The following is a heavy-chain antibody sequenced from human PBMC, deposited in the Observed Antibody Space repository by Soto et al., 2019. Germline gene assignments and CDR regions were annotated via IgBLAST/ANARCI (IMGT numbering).Heavy chain of an antibody. J-gene: IGHJ4*02. Sequence: QVQLQQWGAGLLNPSETLSLSCAVSGGSFSGYYWSWIRQPPGKGLEWIGESNHSGSTNYNQSRKSRVTISGDTSMNQFARKLNSVTAADTAVYDCARIQITIFGVVIAFDYWGQGTLVTVSS. CDR3: ARIQITIFGVVIAFDY. V-gene: IGHV4-34*01. CDR2: SNHSGST. D-gene: IGHD3-3*01. CDR1: GGSFSGYY.